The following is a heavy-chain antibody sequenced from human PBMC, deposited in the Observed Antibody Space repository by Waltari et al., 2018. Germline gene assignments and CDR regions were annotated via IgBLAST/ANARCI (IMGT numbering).Heavy chain of an antibody. Sequence: QMQLVQSGPEVKKPGTSVKVSCKASGFTFTSSAVQWVRQAHGQRLEWIGWIVVGSGNTNYAQKFQERVTITRDMSTSTAYMELSSLRSEDTAVYYCAAETVEETQFQHWGQGTLVTVSS. V-gene: IGHV1-58*01. D-gene: IGHD4-17*01. CDR2: IVVGSGNT. CDR1: GFTFTSSA. CDR3: AAETVEETQFQH. J-gene: IGHJ1*01.